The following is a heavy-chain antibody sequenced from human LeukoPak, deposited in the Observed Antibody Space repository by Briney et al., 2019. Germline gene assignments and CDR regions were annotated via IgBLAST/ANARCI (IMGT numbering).Heavy chain of an antibody. CDR3: ARDRAAAGTNYFDP. D-gene: IGHD6-13*01. CDR2: IYHTGST. CDR1: GGSISSGNW. Sequence: SGTLSLTCAVSGGSISSGNWWNWVRQPPGKGLEWIGEIYHTGSTNYDPSPKSRVTISVDKSKNHFSLKLSSVTAADTAVYYCARDRAAAGTNYFDPWGQGTLVTVSS. V-gene: IGHV4-4*02. J-gene: IGHJ5*02.